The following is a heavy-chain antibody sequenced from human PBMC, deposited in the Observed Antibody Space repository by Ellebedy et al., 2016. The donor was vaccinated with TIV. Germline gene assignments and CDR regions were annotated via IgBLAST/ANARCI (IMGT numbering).Heavy chain of an antibody. Sequence: GGSLRLSXAASGFTFSSYGMHWVRQAPGKGLEWVAVIWYDGSNKYYADSVKGRFTISRDNSKNTLYLQMNSLRAEDTAVYYCARGHPDESTPLYYYYYGMDVWGQGTTVTVSS. J-gene: IGHJ6*02. CDR1: GFTFSSYG. CDR3: ARGHPDESTPLYYYYYGMDV. D-gene: IGHD5/OR15-5a*01. CDR2: IWYDGSNK. V-gene: IGHV3-33*01.